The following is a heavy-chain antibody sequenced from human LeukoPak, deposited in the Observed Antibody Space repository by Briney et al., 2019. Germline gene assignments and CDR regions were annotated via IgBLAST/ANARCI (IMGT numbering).Heavy chain of an antibody. D-gene: IGHD1-26*01. V-gene: IGHV3-48*04. J-gene: IGHJ4*02. Sequence: GGSLRLSCAASGFTFSSYSMNWVRQAPGKGLEWVSFISSSSSTIYYADSVKGRFTISRDNAKNSLYLQMNSLRAEATAVYYCARDRGGSYSAIDYWGQGTLVTVSS. CDR2: ISSSSSTI. CDR1: GFTFSSYS. CDR3: ARDRGGSYSAIDY.